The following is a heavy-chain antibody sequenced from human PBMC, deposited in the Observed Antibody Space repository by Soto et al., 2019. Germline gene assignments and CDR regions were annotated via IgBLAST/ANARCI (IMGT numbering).Heavy chain of an antibody. Sequence: EVQLVESGGGLVQPGGSLRLSCAASGFTVSTNYMSWVRQAPGKGLEWVSVVYSDGRTFHADSVKGRFTISRDNSKNTLYLQMNSLTADDTAVFYCARLGEASGWGAFDIWGQGTVVTVSS. CDR3: ARLGEASGWGAFDI. D-gene: IGHD3-16*01. J-gene: IGHJ3*02. CDR2: VYSDGRT. CDR1: GFTVSTNY. V-gene: IGHV3-66*01.